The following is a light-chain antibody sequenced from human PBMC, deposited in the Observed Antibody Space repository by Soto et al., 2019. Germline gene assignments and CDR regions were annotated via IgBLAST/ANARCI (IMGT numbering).Light chain of an antibody. J-gene: IGLJ1*01. CDR2: DVS. Sequence: QSALTQPASVSGSPGQSITVSCTGTSNDVGAYNYVSWYQQPTGTAPKLMIYDVSNRPSGVSNRFSGSKSGNTASLTISGLQAEDEADYYCTSYTSSRTYVFGTGTKLTVL. CDR1: SNDVGAYNY. CDR3: TSYTSSRTYV. V-gene: IGLV2-14*03.